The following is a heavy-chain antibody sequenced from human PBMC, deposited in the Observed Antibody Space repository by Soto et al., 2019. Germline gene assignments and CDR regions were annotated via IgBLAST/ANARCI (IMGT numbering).Heavy chain of an antibody. Sequence: SETLSLTCAVSGGSISSGGYSWSWIRQPPGKGLEWIGYIYHSGSTYYNPSLKSRVTISVDRSKNQFSLKLSSVTAADTAVYYCARRSSTSSYAMDVWGQGTTVTVSS. CDR1: GGSISSGGYS. CDR3: ARRSSTSSYAMDV. CDR2: IYHSGST. J-gene: IGHJ6*02. V-gene: IGHV4-30-2*01. D-gene: IGHD2-2*01.